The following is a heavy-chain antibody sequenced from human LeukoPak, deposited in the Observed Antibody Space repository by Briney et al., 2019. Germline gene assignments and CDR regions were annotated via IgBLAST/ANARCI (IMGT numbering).Heavy chain of an antibody. J-gene: IGHJ5*02. CDR3: ARAFGVLGGLNWFDP. CDR2: MNPNSGNT. D-gene: IGHD3-10*01. CDR1: GYTFTSYD. Sequence: ASVKVSCKASGYTFTSYDINWVRQATGQGLEWMGWMNPNSGNTGYAQKFQGRVTMTRNTSISTAYMELSSLRSDDTAVYYCARAFGVLGGLNWFDPWGQGTLVTVSS. V-gene: IGHV1-8*01.